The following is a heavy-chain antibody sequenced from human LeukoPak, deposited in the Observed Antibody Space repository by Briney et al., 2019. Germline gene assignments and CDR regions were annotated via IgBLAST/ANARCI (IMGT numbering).Heavy chain of an antibody. Sequence: PGGSLRLSCAASGFTFSDFYMSWIRQAPGKGLEWVSYISSSGSTIYYADSVKGRFTISRDNAKNSLYLQMNSLRAEDTAVYYCAKRDTVAGTEDYWGQGTLVTVSS. CDR3: AKRDTVAGTEDY. V-gene: IGHV3-11*01. J-gene: IGHJ4*02. CDR2: ISSSGSTI. D-gene: IGHD6-19*01. CDR1: GFTFSDFY.